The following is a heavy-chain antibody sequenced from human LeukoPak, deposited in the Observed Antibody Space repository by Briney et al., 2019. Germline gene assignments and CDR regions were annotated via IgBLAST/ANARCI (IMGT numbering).Heavy chain of an antibody. V-gene: IGHV1-2*02. CDR2: INPKSGGT. D-gene: IGHD3-22*01. J-gene: IGHJ3*02. CDR1: GYTFTGYY. CDR3: ARTLWDYYDSIGYYEGLDI. Sequence: ASVKVSCKASGYTFTGYYMHWVRQPPGQGREWMGWINPKSGGTNYARKLQGGASLTTDTSISTAYMELSRLRSVDTAGYYGARTLWDYYDSIGYYEGLDIWGQGTMVTVSS.